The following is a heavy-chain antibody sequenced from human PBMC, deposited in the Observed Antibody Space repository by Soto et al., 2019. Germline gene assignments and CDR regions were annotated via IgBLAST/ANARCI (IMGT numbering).Heavy chain of an antibody. V-gene: IGHV4-39*01. J-gene: IGHJ3*01. Sequence: QVPLQESGPRLVEPSETLSLTCTVSGDSIRNSGHYWGWVRQPPGKALEWIGSVYYSGTSYRKPSLKSRLTMSVDTSKNQFSLKLTAVTAADTAIYYCARPATVAPPDAFQVWSQGTLVTVSS. CDR1: GDSIRNSGHY. CDR2: VYYSGTS. CDR3: ARPATVAPPDAFQV. D-gene: IGHD6-19*01.